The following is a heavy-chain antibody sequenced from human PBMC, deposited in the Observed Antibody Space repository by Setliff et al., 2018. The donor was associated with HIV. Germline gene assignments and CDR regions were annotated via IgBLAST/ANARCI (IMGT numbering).Heavy chain of an antibody. CDR3: AREGADSGSGSCDY. J-gene: IGHJ4*02. CDR1: GYSISSGYY. D-gene: IGHD3-10*01. CDR2: IFHSGTT. Sequence: SETLSLTCTVSGYSISSGYYWGFIRQPPGKGLEWIGSIFHSGTTYYNPSLKSRVTMSVDTSENQFSLKLTFVTAADTAVYYCAREGADSGSGSCDYWGQGTLVTVSS. V-gene: IGHV4-38-2*02.